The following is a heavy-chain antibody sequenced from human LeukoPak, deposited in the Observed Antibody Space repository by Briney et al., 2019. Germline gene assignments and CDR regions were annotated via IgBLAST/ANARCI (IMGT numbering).Heavy chain of an antibody. CDR3: ARAGDEDS. J-gene: IGHJ4*02. CDR2: IYYSGST. V-gene: IGHV4-30-4*08. CDR1: GGSISSGGYY. D-gene: IGHD5-24*01. Sequence: SQTLSLTCTVSGGSISSGGYYWSWIRQHPGKGLEWIGYIYYSGSTYYNPSLKSRVSISMDTSSNQFSLKLDSVTTADTAVYYCARAGDEDSWGQGTLVTVSS.